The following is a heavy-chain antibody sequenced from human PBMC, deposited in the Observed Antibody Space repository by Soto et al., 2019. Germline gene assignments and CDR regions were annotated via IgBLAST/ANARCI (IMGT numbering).Heavy chain of an antibody. CDR3: ARQKKLEYCSGGSCYDYYYYYMDV. CDR2: IYYSGST. V-gene: IGHV4-59*08. J-gene: IGHJ6*03. D-gene: IGHD2-15*01. Sequence: PSETLSLTCTVSGGSISSYYWSWIRQPPGKGLEWIGYIYYSGSTNYNPSLKSRVTISVDTSKNQFSLKLSSVTAADTAVYYCARQKKLEYCSGGSCYDYYYYYMDVWGKGTTVTVSS. CDR1: GGSISSYY.